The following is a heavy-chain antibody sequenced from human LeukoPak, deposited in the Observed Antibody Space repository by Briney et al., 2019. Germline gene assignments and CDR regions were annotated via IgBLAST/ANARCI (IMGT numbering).Heavy chain of an antibody. J-gene: IGHJ4*02. CDR3: AKNRGSGSYYDY. V-gene: IGHV3-7*01. Sequence: GGSLRLSCVASGFTFSSYWMSWVRQAPGKGLEWVANIKQDGSEKYYVDSVEGRFTISRDNAKNSLYLQVNSLRVDDTGVYYCAKNRGSGSYYDYWGQGTLVTVSS. CDR1: GFTFSSYW. CDR2: IKQDGSEK. D-gene: IGHD3-10*01.